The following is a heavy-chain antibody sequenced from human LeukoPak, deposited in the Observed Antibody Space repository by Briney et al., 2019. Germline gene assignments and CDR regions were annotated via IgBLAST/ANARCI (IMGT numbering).Heavy chain of an antibody. V-gene: IGHV5-51*01. D-gene: IGHD4-17*01. Sequence: GESLQISCQGSGYSFTSYWIGWVRQMPGKGLEWMGIIYPGDSDTRYSPSFQGQVTISADKSISTAYLQWSSLKASDTAMYYCARTRTDYGDRLDYWGQGTLVTVSS. CDR3: ARTRTDYGDRLDY. CDR1: GYSFTSYW. CDR2: IYPGDSDT. J-gene: IGHJ4*02.